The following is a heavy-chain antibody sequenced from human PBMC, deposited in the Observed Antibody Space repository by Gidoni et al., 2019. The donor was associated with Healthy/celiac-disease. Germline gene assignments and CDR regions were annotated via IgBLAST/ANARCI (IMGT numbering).Heavy chain of an antibody. V-gene: IGHV3-23*01. Sequence: EVQLLESGGGLVQPGGSLSLSCAASGFPFSRYAMSWVRQAPGKGLEWVSAISGSGGSTYYADAVKGRFTISRDNSKNTLYLQMNSQRAEDTAVYYCAKDKISSGWDYYVDYWGQGTLVTVSS. J-gene: IGHJ4*02. CDR1: GFPFSRYA. CDR2: ISGSGGST. D-gene: IGHD6-19*01. CDR3: AKDKISSGWDYYVDY.